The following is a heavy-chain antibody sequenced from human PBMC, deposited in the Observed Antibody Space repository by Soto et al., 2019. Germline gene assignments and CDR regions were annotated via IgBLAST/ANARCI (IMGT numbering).Heavy chain of an antibody. V-gene: IGHV4-31*03. J-gene: IGHJ6*02. CDR3: AREPPASYYYYYYGMDV. CDR1: GGSISSGGYY. CDR2: IYYSGST. Sequence: PSETLSLTCTFSGGSISSGGYYLSWIRQHPGKGLEWIGYIYYSGSTYYNPSLKSRVTISVDTSKNQFSLKLSSVTAADTAVYYCAREPPASYYYYYYGMDVWGQGTTVTVSS.